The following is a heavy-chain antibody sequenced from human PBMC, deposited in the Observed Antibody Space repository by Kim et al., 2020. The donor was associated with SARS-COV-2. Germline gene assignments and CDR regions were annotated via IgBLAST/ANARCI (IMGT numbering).Heavy chain of an antibody. CDR3: AIDHYGSGSLDV. Sequence: IAYATSVKDRFTIARDNAKTSLYLQMNSLRDEDTAVYYCAIDHYGSGSLDVWGQGTTVTVSS. V-gene: IGHV3-48*02. CDR2: I. J-gene: IGHJ6*02. D-gene: IGHD3-10*01.